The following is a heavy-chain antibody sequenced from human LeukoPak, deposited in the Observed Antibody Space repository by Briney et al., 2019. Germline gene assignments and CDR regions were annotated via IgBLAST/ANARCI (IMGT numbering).Heavy chain of an antibody. V-gene: IGHV3-11*04. CDR1: GFTFSDYY. CDR3: ARDSDMARFDY. J-gene: IGHJ4*02. Sequence: GGSLRLSCAASGFTFSDYYMSWIRQAPGKGLEWVSYISSSGSTIYYADSVKGRFTISRDNAKNSLYLQMNSLRVEDTAVYYCARDSDMARFDYWGQGTLVTVPS. D-gene: IGHD1-26*01. CDR2: ISSSGSTI.